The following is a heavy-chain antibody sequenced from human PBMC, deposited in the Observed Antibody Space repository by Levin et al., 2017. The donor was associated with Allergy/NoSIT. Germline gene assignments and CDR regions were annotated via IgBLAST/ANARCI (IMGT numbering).Heavy chain of an antibody. D-gene: IGHD6-13*01. Sequence: LSLTCAASGFTFSGYSMTWVRQAPGKGLEWVSYMSSSINTIYYADSVKGRFTISRDNAQNSLYLQMNSLRAEDTAVYYCARKAAAGTDFYFDYWGQGTLVTVSS. V-gene: IGHV3-48*01. CDR1: GFTFSGYS. CDR3: ARKAAAGTDFYFDY. J-gene: IGHJ4*02. CDR2: MSSSINTI.